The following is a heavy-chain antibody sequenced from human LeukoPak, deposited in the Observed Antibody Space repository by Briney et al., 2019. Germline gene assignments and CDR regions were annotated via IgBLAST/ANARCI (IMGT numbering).Heavy chain of an antibody. CDR1: GFTVSSNY. CDR2: IYSGGNT. V-gene: IGHV3-53*01. CDR3: ASARGHH. Sequence: PGGSLRLSCAASGFTVSSNYMSWVRQAPGKGLEWVSVIYSGGNTYYADSVKGRFYISRDISRNTLYLQMNSLRAEDTAVYYCASARGHHWGQGTLVTVSS. J-gene: IGHJ1*01.